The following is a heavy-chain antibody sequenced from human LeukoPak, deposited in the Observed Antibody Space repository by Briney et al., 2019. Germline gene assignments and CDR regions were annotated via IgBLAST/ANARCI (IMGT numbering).Heavy chain of an antibody. CDR3: AKQTGSGLFILP. J-gene: IGHJ4*02. Sequence: ASETLSLTCSVSGVSISSSNSYWGWIRQPPGKGLEWIGSIYYIGNTYYNASLKSRVTISIDTSKNQFSLKLTSVTAADTAVYYCAKQTGSGLFILPGGQGTLVTVSS. CDR2: IYYIGNT. CDR1: GVSISSSNSY. V-gene: IGHV4-39*01. D-gene: IGHD3/OR15-3a*01.